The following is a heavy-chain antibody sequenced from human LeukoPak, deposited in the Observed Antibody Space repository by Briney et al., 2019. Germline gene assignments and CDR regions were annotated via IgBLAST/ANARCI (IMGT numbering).Heavy chain of an antibody. CDR3: ARMLSNYVDY. D-gene: IGHD2-8*01. CDR2: IYYSGST. Sequence: SETLSLTCTVSGGSISSSTYYWGWIRQPPGKGLEWIGSIYYSGSTYYNPSLKSRVTISVDTSENQFSLKLSSVTAADTAVYYCARMLSNYVDYWGQGTLVTVSS. V-gene: IGHV4-39*01. J-gene: IGHJ4*02. CDR1: GGSISSSTYY.